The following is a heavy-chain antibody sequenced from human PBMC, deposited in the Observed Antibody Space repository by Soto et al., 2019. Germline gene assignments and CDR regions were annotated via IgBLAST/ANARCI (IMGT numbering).Heavy chain of an antibody. J-gene: IGHJ4*02. CDR2: IRNKVNSYAT. CDR3: TRADSSGYSGAN. CDR1: GFTFSGSP. V-gene: IGHV3-73*01. D-gene: IGHD3-22*01. Sequence: EVQLVESGGGLVQPGGSLRLSCAASGFTFSGSPIHWVRQASGKGLEWVGRIRNKVNSYATGYGASVKGRFTISRDDSKNTAYLKMNSLKTEDTAVYYCTRADSSGYSGANWGQGTLVTVSS.